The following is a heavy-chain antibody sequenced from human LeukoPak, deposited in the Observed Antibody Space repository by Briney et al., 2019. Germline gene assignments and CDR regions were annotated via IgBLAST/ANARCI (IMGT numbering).Heavy chain of an antibody. V-gene: IGHV3-21*01. J-gene: IGHJ4*02. D-gene: IGHD3-9*01. CDR3: ANDKRLLRYFDWPDY. CDR2: ISGSSGYI. Sequence: GGSLRLSCAASGFTFSTYSMNWVRQAPGKGLEWVSSISGSSGYIYYADSVKGRFTISRDNSKNTLYLQMNSLRAEDTAVYYCANDKRLLRYFDWPDYWGQGTLVTVSS. CDR1: GFTFSTYS.